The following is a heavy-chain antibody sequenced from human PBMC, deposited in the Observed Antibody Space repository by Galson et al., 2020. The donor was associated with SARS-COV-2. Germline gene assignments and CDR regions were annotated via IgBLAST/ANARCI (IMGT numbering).Heavy chain of an antibody. Sequence: ASVKVSCKASGYTFTAYYLHWVRQPPGQGLQWMGWINPNSGGPNYAQRFQGRVTMTGDTSISTAYMELRSLTSDDTAVYYCARDRISAPDDYDFWGQGTLVTVSS. CDR3: ARDRISAPDDYDF. D-gene: IGHD6-13*01. CDR2: INPNSGGP. V-gene: IGHV1-2*02. J-gene: IGHJ4*02. CDR1: GYTFTAYY.